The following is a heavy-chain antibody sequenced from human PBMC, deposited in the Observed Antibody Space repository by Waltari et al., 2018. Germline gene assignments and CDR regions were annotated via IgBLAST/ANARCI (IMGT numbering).Heavy chain of an antibody. CDR2: IWYDGSNK. J-gene: IGHJ6*03. CDR1: GFTFSSSG. V-gene: IGHV3-30*18. Sequence: QVQLVESGGGVVQPGRSLRLSCAASGFTFSSSGMHWVRQAQGKGLEWVAVIWYDGSNKYYADSVKGRFTISRDNSKNTLYLQMNSLRAEDTAMYYCAKSIRAVRGVTPGQYYYYYMDVWGKGTTVTVSS. CDR3: AKSIRAVRGVTPGQYYYYYMDV. D-gene: IGHD3-10*01.